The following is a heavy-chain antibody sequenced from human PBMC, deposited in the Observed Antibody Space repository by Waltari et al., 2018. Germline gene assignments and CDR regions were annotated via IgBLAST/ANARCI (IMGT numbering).Heavy chain of an antibody. CDR2: IYSSGST. J-gene: IGHJ3*02. D-gene: IGHD3-22*01. Sequence: QVQLQETGPGLVKPSQTLSPPCSVSGVSISSGGYFYTWIRQLPGKGLEWIGHIYSSGSTDYNPSLKSRVTISVDTSKNQFSLKLNSVTAADTDLYYCARRLVVITLGDAFDNWGQGTMVTVSS. CDR1: GVSISSGGYF. CDR3: ARRLVVITLGDAFDN. V-gene: IGHV4-31*03.